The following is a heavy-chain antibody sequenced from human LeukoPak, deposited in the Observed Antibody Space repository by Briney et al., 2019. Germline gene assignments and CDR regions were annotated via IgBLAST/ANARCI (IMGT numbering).Heavy chain of an antibody. V-gene: IGHV3-33*08. J-gene: IGHJ5*02. CDR3: ARDSLGTSSGWFDP. Sequence: GRSLRLSCAASGFTFSSYAMHRVRQAPGRGLEWVAVIWSDGINKYYGDSVKGRFTISRDNSKNTLYLQMNSLRAEDTAVYYCARDSLGTSSGWFDPWGQGTLVTVSS. CDR2: IWSDGINK. CDR1: GFTFSSYA. D-gene: IGHD6-19*01.